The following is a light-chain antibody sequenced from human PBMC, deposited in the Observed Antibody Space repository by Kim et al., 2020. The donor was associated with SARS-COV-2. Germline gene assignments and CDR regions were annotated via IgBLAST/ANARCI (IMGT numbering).Light chain of an antibody. J-gene: IGKJ5*01. Sequence: ASVGDRVTIACPATQVIRKFLNWYQQRPGKAPELLIYDVSNLHTGVPSRFSGSGYGTHFTLTITSLQPEDVATYYCQQNDNFPITFGQGTRLEIK. V-gene: IGKV1-33*01. CDR2: DVS. CDR3: QQNDNFPIT. CDR1: QVIRKF.